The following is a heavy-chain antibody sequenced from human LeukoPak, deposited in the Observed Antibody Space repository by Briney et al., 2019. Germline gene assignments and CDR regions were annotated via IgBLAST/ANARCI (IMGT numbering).Heavy chain of an antibody. CDR2: IYPGDSDT. V-gene: IGHV5-51*01. D-gene: IGHD1-26*01. Sequence: PGESLKISCKGSGYSFTSYWIGWVRQMPGKGLEWMGIIYPGDSDTRYSPSFQGQVTISADKSISTAYLQWSSLKASDTAMYYCATHSPHSGSYYDFDYWGQGTLVTVSS. J-gene: IGHJ4*02. CDR3: ATHSPHSGSYYDFDY. CDR1: GYSFTSYW.